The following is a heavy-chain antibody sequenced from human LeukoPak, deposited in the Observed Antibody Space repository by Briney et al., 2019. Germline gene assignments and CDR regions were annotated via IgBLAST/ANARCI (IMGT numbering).Heavy chain of an antibody. V-gene: IGHV3-9*01. CDR3: TVGKSPYFYYNGMDV. CDR2: ITWDSRKT. Sequence: GGSLRLSCAASGFTFDDYAMHWVRQAPGKGLEWVSGITWDSRKTGYADSVKGRFTISRDSAKNSLYLQMNSLRAEDTALYYCTVGKSPYFYYNGMDVWGQGTTVTVSS. CDR1: GFTFDDYA. J-gene: IGHJ6*02.